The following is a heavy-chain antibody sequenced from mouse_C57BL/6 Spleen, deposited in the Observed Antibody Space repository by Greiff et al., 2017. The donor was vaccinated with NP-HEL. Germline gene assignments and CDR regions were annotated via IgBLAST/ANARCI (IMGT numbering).Heavy chain of an antibody. CDR1: GYTFTDDY. D-gene: IGHD2-4*01. Sequence: EVQLQQSGPELVKPGASVKISCKASGYTFTDDYMNWVKQSHGKSLEWIGDINPNNGGTSYNQKFKGKATLTVDKSSSTAYMELRCLTSAYSAGYYCGRNDYDVGYYAMDYLGHGTSVTVSS. V-gene: IGHV1-26*01. J-gene: IGHJ4*01. CDR2: INPNNGGT. CDR3: GRNDYDVGYYAMDY.